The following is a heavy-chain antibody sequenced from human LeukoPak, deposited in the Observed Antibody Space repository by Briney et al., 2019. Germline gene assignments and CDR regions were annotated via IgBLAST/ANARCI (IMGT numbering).Heavy chain of an antibody. D-gene: IGHD3-10*01. CDR1: GFTFSNYA. CDR2: ISGSGGST. Sequence: GGSLRLSCAASGFTFSNYAMSWVSQAPGKGLEWVSAISGSGGSTYYADSVKGRFTISRDNSKNTLYLQMNSLRAEDTAVYYCAKDQGYYGSGSYWSLHYYYYYGMDVWGQGTTVTVSS. V-gene: IGHV3-23*01. J-gene: IGHJ6*02. CDR3: AKDQGYYGSGSYWSLHYYYYYGMDV.